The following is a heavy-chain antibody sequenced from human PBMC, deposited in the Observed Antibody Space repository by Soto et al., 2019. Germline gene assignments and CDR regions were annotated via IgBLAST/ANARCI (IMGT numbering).Heavy chain of an antibody. CDR3: AKGASSSSSPFDY. Sequence: DVQLVESGGGSVQPGRSLRLSCAASGFTFDDYAMHWVRQAPGKGLEWVSGISWNSGSIGYADSVKGRFTISRDNAKNSLYLQMNSLRAEDTALYYCAKGASSSSSPFDYWGQGTLVTVSS. V-gene: IGHV3-9*01. CDR2: ISWNSGSI. J-gene: IGHJ4*02. CDR1: GFTFDDYA. D-gene: IGHD6-6*01.